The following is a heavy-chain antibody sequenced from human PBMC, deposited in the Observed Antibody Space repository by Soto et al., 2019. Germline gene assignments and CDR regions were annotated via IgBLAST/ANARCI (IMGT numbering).Heavy chain of an antibody. CDR2: ISAYNGNT. CDR3: AREPGYCSSTSCYPSNYYYGMDV. D-gene: IGHD2-2*01. V-gene: IGHV1-18*01. CDR1: GYTFTSYG. J-gene: IGHJ6*02. Sequence: ASVKVSCKASGYTFTSYGISWVRQAPGQGLEWMGWISAYNGNTNYAQKLQDRVTMTTDTSTSTAYMELRSLRSDDTAVYYCAREPGYCSSTSCYPSNYYYGMDVWGQGTTVTVSS.